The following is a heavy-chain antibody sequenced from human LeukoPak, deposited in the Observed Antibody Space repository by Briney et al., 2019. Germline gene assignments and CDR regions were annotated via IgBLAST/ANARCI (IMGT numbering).Heavy chain of an antibody. CDR3: ARGGYSGYQAGGYYGMDV. CDR1: GGSISNYY. J-gene: IGHJ6*02. V-gene: IGHV4-59*12. CDR2: IYYSGST. D-gene: IGHD5-12*01. Sequence: SETLSLTCTVSGGSISNYYWSWIRQPPGKGLEWIGYIYYSGSTYYNPSLKSRVTISVDTSKNQFSLKLSSVTAADTAVYYCARGGYSGYQAGGYYGMDVWGQGTTVTVSS.